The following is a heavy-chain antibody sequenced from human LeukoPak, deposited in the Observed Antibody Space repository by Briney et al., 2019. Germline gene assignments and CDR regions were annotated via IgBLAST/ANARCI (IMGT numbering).Heavy chain of an antibody. CDR2: IDPSDSYT. D-gene: IGHD3-22*01. Sequence: GESLRISCKGSGYSFTSYWISWVRRMPGKGLEWMGRIDPSDSYTNYSPSFQGHVTISADKSISTAYLQWSSLKASDTAMYYCARDSSGSYYYYYGMDVWGQGTTVTVSS. CDR1: GYSFTSYW. V-gene: IGHV5-10-1*01. CDR3: ARDSSGSYYYYYGMDV. J-gene: IGHJ6*02.